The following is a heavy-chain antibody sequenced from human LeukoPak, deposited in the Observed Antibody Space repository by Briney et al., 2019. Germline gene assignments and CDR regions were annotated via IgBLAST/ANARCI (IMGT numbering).Heavy chain of an antibody. CDR1: GFTFSTYW. V-gene: IGHV3-74*01. D-gene: IGHD6-19*01. CDR2: ISSDGSIT. CDR3: ARDLSIAVAGTKDY. Sequence: GGSLRLSCSASGFTFSTYWMYWVRQAPGKGLVWVSRISSDGSITGYADSVKGRFTISRDNAKNTLYLQMNSLRAEDTAVYYCARDLSIAVAGTKDYWGQGTLVTVSS. J-gene: IGHJ4*02.